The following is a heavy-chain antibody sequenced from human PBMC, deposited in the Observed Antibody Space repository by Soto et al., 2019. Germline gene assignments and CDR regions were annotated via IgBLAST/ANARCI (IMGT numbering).Heavy chain of an antibody. CDR2: ISAYNDHT. J-gene: IGHJ4*02. Sequence: QVPLVQSGAEVKKPGASVKVSCKTSGYTFSSYGISWVRQAPGQGLEWMGWISAYNDHTKYTQKLQGRVTMTTDTSTTTVYRELRSLRSDDTAVYYCARHPDYHDSGGYYFFDYWGQGTLLTVSS. V-gene: IGHV1-18*01. CDR3: ARHPDYHDSGGYYFFDY. D-gene: IGHD3-22*01. CDR1: GYTFSSYG.